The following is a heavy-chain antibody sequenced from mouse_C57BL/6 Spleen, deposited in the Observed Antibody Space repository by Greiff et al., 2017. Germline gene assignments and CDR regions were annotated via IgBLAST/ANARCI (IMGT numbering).Heavy chain of an antibody. Sequence: VQLQQPGAELVKPGASVKLSCKASGYTFNSYWITWVKQRPGQGLEWIGDIYPGSGSTNYNEKFKSKATLTVDTSSSPAYMQLSSLTSEDSAVYYCARSSCDVYAMDYWGQGTSVTVSA. CDR1: GYTFNSYW. CDR3: ARSSCDVYAMDY. D-gene: IGHD2-13*01. J-gene: IGHJ4*01. V-gene: IGHV1-55*01. CDR2: IYPGSGST.